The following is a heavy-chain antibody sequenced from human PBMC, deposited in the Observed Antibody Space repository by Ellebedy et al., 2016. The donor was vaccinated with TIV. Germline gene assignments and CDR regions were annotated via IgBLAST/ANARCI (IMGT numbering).Heavy chain of an antibody. CDR1: GGSIGSYY. J-gene: IGHJ5*02. Sequence: MPGGSLRLSCTVSGGSIGSYYWSWIRQPPGKGLEWIGYIHYSGTTNYNPSLKSRVTMSLDTSKNQFSLKLSSVTAADTAVYYCARDNKGPWLRPLNWFDPWGQGTLVTVSS. V-gene: IGHV4-59*01. CDR2: IHYSGTT. CDR3: ARDNKGPWLRPLNWFDP. D-gene: IGHD6-19*01.